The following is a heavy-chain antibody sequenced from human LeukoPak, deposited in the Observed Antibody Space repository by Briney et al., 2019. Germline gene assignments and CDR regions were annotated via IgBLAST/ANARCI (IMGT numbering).Heavy chain of an antibody. J-gene: IGHJ5*02. CDR3: ARRGDYYDSSGYYLNWFDP. V-gene: IGHV3-21*01. CDR1: GFTFSSYS. D-gene: IGHD3-22*01. Sequence: PGGSLRLSCAASGFTFSSYSMNWVRQAPGKGLEWVSSISSSSSYIYYADSVKGRFTISRDNAKNSLYLQMNSLRVEDTAVYYCARRGDYYDSSGYYLNWFDPWGQGTLVTVSS. CDR2: ISSSSSYI.